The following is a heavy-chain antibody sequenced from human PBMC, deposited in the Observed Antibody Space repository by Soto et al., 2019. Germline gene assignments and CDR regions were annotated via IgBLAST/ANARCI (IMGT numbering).Heavy chain of an antibody. D-gene: IGHD6-13*01. Sequence: QVQLQESGPGLVKPSGTLSLTCAVSGGSISSSNWWSWVRQPPGKGLEWIGEIYHSGSTNYNPSLQSLVTISVDQSKNQFSLKLSSVTAADTAVYYCARIAAACTNFDYWGQGTLVTVSS. V-gene: IGHV4-4*02. J-gene: IGHJ4*02. CDR3: ARIAAACTNFDY. CDR2: IYHSGST. CDR1: GGSISSSNW.